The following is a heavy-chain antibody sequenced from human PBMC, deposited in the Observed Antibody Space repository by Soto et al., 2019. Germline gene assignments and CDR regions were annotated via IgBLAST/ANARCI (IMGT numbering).Heavy chain of an antibody. D-gene: IGHD6-13*01. Sequence: QVQLVESGGGVVQPGRSLRLSCAASGFTFSRYGMHWVRQAPGKGPEWVAVTWYDGSDKYYADSVKGRFTISRDNSKKTLDLQMSSLRAEDTAVYFCAKDLSSSFDAFDFWGQGTMVTVSS. J-gene: IGHJ3*01. CDR3: AKDLSSSFDAFDF. CDR2: TWYDGSDK. V-gene: IGHV3-33*06. CDR1: GFTFSRYG.